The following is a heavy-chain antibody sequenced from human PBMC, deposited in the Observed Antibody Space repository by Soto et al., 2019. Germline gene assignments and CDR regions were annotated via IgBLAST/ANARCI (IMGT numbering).Heavy chain of an antibody. CDR2: IWYDGSNK. CDR1: GFTFNDYG. V-gene: IGHV3-33*01. CDR3: AYVGGSTMDV. Sequence: QVQLVESGGGVVQPGRSLRLSCAASGFTFNDYGMHWVRQAPGKGLAWVALIWYDGSNKNYADSVKGRFTICRDNSKNTMYLQMNSLRVEDTAVSYRAYVGGSTMDVWGQGTTVTVSS. J-gene: IGHJ6*02. D-gene: IGHD3-10*02.